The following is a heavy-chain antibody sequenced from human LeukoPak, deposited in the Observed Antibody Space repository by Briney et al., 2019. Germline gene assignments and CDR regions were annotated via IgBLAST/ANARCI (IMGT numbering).Heavy chain of an antibody. CDR3: LMYEWGDNFDI. D-gene: IGHD1-26*01. J-gene: IGHJ3*02. CDR2: ISSDGNEK. Sequence: GRSLRLSCAASGFTFRNYGMHWVRQARGKGLEWVAVISSDGNEKYYADSVKGRFTISRDNSKNTLYLQMNSLRAEDTAVYYCLMYEWGDNFDIWGQGTMVTVSS. V-gene: IGHV3-30*03. CDR1: GFTFRNYG.